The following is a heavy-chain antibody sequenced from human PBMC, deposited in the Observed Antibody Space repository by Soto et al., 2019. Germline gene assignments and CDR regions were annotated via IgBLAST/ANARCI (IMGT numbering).Heavy chain of an antibody. V-gene: IGHV2-5*02. Sequence: QITLKESGPTLVKPTQTLTLTCTLSGFSLSTSRVGVGWIRQPPGKALEWLAVIYWDDTKTYRPSLKSRLTITKDTSKTQVALTMTNVDPVDTATYYCAHAYGGRSLYWGQGTLVTVSS. D-gene: IGHD1-26*01. CDR2: IYWDDTK. CDR3: AHAYGGRSLY. J-gene: IGHJ4*02. CDR1: GFSLSTSRVG.